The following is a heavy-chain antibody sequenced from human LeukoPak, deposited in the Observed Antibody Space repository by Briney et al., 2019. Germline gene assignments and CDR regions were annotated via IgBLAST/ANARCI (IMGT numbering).Heavy chain of an antibody. CDR2: IYYSGST. CDR3: ARGYYDFWSGPMKDYFDY. D-gene: IGHD3-3*01. Sequence: SETLSLTCTVSGGSISSSSYYWGWIRQPPGKGLEWIGSIYYSGSTYYNPSLKSRVTISVDTSKNQFSLKLSSVTAADTAVYYCARGYYDFWSGPMKDYFDYWGQGTLVTVSS. CDR1: GGSISSSSYY. V-gene: IGHV4-39*01. J-gene: IGHJ4*02.